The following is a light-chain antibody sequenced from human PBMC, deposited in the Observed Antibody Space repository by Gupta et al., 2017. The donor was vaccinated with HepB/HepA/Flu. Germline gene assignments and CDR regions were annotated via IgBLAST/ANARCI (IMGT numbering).Light chain of an antibody. V-gene: IGKV3-15*01. J-gene: IGKJ1*01. CDR2: GAS. Sequence: ITQSPATLSVSPGERATLSCRASQSVSTKVAWFQQKPGQAPRLLIYGASTRATGVPARFSGSGSGTDFTLTISSLQSEDFAVYYCQQYINWPPWTFGQGTKVE. CDR3: QQYINWPPWT. CDR1: QSVSTK.